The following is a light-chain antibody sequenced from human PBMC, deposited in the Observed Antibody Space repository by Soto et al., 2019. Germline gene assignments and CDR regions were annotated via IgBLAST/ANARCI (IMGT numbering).Light chain of an antibody. CDR1: QSVRSN. V-gene: IGKV3-15*01. Sequence: EIVMTQSPATLSVSPGERVTLSCRSSQSVRSNLAWYQQKPGQAPRLLIYGASTRATGLPARFSGSGSGTGFTLTISSLQSEDFAVYYCQQYNTWPPITFGQGTRLEIK. J-gene: IGKJ5*01. CDR2: GAS. CDR3: QQYNTWPPIT.